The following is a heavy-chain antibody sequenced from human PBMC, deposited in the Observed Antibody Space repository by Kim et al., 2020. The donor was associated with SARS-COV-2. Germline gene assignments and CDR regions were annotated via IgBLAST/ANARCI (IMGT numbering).Heavy chain of an antibody. J-gene: IGHJ5*02. V-gene: IGHV4-59*01. D-gene: IGHD2-2*01. CDR2: IYYSGST. CDR3: ARDSRKPNCSSTSCYAYNWFDP. CDR1: GGSISSYY. Sequence: SETLSLTCTVSGGSISSYYWSWIRQPPGKGLEWIGYIYYSGSTNYNPSLKSRVTISVDTSKNQFSLKLSSVTAADTAVYYCARDSRKPNCSSTSCYAYNWFDPWGQGTLVTVSS.